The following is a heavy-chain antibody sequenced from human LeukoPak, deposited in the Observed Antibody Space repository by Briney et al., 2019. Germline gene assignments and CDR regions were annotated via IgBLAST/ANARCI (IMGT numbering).Heavy chain of an antibody. CDR2: ISSSSSTI. D-gene: IGHD6-13*01. Sequence: GGSLRLSCAASGFTFSSYWMSWVRQAPGKGLEWVSYISSSSSTIYYAGSVKGRFTISRDNAKNSLYLQMNSLRAEDTAVYYCARGNPNYSIAAAALVDYWGQGTLVTVSS. V-gene: IGHV3-48*01. CDR3: ARGNPNYSIAAAALVDY. CDR1: GFTFSSYW. J-gene: IGHJ4*02.